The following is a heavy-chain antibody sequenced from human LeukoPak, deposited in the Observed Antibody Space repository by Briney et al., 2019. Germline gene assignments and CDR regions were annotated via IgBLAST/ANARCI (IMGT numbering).Heavy chain of an antibody. Sequence: SSETLSLTCTVSGGSISSSSYYWGWIRQPPGKGLEWIGSIYYSGSTYYNPSLKSRVTISVDTSKNQFSLKLSSVTAADTAVYSCANPPQGATPLDSWAQGTLLTVSS. CDR2: IYYSGST. D-gene: IGHD1-26*01. J-gene: IGHJ4*02. CDR3: ANPPQGATPLDS. V-gene: IGHV4-39*01. CDR1: GGSISSSSYY.